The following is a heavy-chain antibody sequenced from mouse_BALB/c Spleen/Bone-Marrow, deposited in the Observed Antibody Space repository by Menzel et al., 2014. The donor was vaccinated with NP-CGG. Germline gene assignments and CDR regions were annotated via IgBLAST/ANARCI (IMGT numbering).Heavy chain of an antibody. CDR2: ISSSYGDA. Sequence: CGAELVRPGVSVKISCKGSGYTFTDYAMHWVKQSHAKSLEWIGIISSSYGDATYNQKFKGKATMTVDKSSNTAYMDLARLTSEDSAIYYCARGLSYYYGTSYYFDYWGQGTTLTVSS. CDR1: GYTFTDYA. CDR3: ARGLSYYYGTSYYFDY. D-gene: IGHD1-1*01. V-gene: IGHV1S137*01. J-gene: IGHJ2*01.